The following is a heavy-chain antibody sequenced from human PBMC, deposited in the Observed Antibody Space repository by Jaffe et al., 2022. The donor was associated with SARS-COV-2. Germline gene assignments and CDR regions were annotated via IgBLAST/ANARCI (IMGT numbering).Heavy chain of an antibody. J-gene: IGHJ6*02. CDR2: ISYDGSNK. CDR3: AKGLGYCTNGVCYLDEGWRSYYYGMDV. D-gene: IGHD2-8*01. V-gene: IGHV3-30*18. Sequence: QVQLVESGGGVVQPGRSLRLSCAASGFTFSSYGMHWVRQAPGKGLEWVAVISYDGSNKYYADSVKGRFTISRDNSKNTLYLQMNSLRAEDTAVYYCAKGLGYCTNGVCYLDEGWRSYYYGMDVWGQGTTVTVSS. CDR1: GFTFSSYG.